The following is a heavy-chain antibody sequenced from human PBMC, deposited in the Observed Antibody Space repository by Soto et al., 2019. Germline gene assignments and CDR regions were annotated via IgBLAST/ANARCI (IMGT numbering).Heavy chain of an antibody. CDR3: ASMYDYEYFQH. J-gene: IGHJ1*01. CDR2: ISSSSSYI. D-gene: IGHD4-17*01. Sequence: PGGSLRLSCAASGFTFSSYSMNRVRQAPGKGLEWVSFISSSSSYIYYADSVKGRFTISRDNAKNSLYLQMNSLRAEDTAVYYCASMYDYEYFQHWGQGTLVTVSS. V-gene: IGHV3-21*01. CDR1: GFTFSSYS.